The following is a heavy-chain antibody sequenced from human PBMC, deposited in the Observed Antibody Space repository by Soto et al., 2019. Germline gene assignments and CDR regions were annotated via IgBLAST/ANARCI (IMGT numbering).Heavy chain of an antibody. Sequence: SETLSLACTVSGGSISGHSWIWIRQPAGKGLEWIGHIYPSGSTSYNPSLRSRVTMSLDTSRKQIFLNLTSVTEEDTAVFYCLRGRSYSVYDFWGPGTLVTVSS. D-gene: IGHD5-12*01. CDR2: IYPSGST. V-gene: IGHV4-4*07. J-gene: IGHJ4*02. CDR1: GGSISGHS. CDR3: LRGRSYSVYDF.